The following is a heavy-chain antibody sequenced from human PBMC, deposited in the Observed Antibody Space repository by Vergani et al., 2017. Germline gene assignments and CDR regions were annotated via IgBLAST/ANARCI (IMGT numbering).Heavy chain of an antibody. CDR1: GYTFTSYG. J-gene: IGHJ6*02. CDR3: ARDSYSSSSSYYYGMDV. D-gene: IGHD6-6*01. V-gene: IGHV1-18*04. CDR2: INAYNGNT. Sequence: QVQLVQSGAEVKKPGASVKVSCKASGYTFTSYGISWVRQAPGQGLEWMGWINAYNGNTNYAQKLQGRVTMTTDTSTSTAYMELRSLRSDDTAVYYCARDSYSSSSSYYYGMDVWGQGTTVTVSS.